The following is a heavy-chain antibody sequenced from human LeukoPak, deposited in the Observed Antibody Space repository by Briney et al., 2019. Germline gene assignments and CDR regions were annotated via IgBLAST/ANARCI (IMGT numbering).Heavy chain of an antibody. J-gene: IGHJ4*02. V-gene: IGHV1-2*02. CDR2: INPNSGGT. Sequence: AASVTVSYKASGYTFTIYYMHWVRQAPGQGREGMGWINPNSGGTNFAQKFQYRVTMTRDTSISTAYMELSRLRSDDSAVYYCARSPDILTGEDFDYWGQGTLVTVSS. D-gene: IGHD3-9*01. CDR1: GYTFTIYY. CDR3: ARSPDILTGEDFDY.